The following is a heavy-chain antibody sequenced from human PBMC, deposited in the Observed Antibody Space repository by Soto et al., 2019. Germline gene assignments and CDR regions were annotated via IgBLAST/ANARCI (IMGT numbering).Heavy chain of an antibody. CDR3: ARPGDSGIAAAGFYYYGMDV. Sequence: ASVKVSCKASGYTFTSSGISWVRQAPGQGLEWMGWISAYNGNTNYAQKLQGRVTMTTDTSTSTAYMELRSLRSDDTAVYYCARPGDSGIAAAGFYYYGMDVWGRGTTVTVSS. J-gene: IGHJ6*02. V-gene: IGHV1-18*01. CDR1: GYTFTSSG. CDR2: ISAYNGNT. D-gene: IGHD6-13*01.